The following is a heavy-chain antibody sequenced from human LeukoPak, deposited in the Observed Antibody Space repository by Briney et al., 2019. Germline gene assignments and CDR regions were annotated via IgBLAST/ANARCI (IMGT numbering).Heavy chain of an antibody. CDR1: GYTFTSYG. CDR2: ISAYNGNT. V-gene: IGHV1-18*04. J-gene: IGHJ6*03. D-gene: IGHD1-26*01. CDR3: ARLVGATNDYYYYYMDV. Sequence: ASVKVSCKASGYTFTSYGISWVRQGPGQGLVWMGWISAYNGNTNYAQKLQGRVTMTTDTSTSTAYMELRSLRSDDTAVYYCARLVGATNDYYYYYMDVWGKGTTVTVSS.